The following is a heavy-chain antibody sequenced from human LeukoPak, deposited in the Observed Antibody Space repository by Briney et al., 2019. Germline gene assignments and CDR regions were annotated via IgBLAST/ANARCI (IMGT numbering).Heavy chain of an antibody. CDR1: GYTFTGYY. J-gene: IGHJ3*02. V-gene: IGHV1-2*02. CDR3: ARDWYDIGEVVVPVWGAFHI. Sequence: ASVKVSCKASGYTFTGYYIHWVRQAPGQGLEWMGWVNPNSGGTNYAQKFQERVTMTSDTSISTAYMELNRLRSDDTAVYYCARDWYDIGEVVVPVWGAFHIWSQGTLVTVSS. CDR2: VNPNSGGT. D-gene: IGHD2-15*01.